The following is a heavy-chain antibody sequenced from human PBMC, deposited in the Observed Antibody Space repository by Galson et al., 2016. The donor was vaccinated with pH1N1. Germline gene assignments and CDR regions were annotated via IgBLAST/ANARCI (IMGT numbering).Heavy chain of an antibody. CDR1: GGSMNSADYY. J-gene: IGHJ6*02. CDR2: IYYSGTT. Sequence: TLSLTCTVSGGSMNSADYYWSWIRQPPGKGLEWIGYIYYSGTTYFSPSLKSRLSMSADMSNNQFSLTLNSVTAADTAVYYCARGEGIRYYYSGMDVWGQGTTVTVFS. D-gene: IGHD3-16*01. CDR3: ARGEGIRYYYSGMDV. V-gene: IGHV4-30-4*01.